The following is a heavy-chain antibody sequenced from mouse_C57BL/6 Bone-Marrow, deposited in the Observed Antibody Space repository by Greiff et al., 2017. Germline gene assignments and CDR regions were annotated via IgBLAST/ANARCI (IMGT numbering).Heavy chain of an antibody. CDR1: GYTFTGYW. D-gene: IGHD1-1*01. V-gene: IGHV1-55*01. Sequence: VQLQQPGAELVKPGASVKMSCKASGYTFTGYWITWVKQRPGQGLEWIGDLYPGSGSTNYNEKFKSKATLTVDTSSSTAYMQLSSLTSEDSAVYYCASGAITTVVAHWYFDVWGTGTTVTVSS. CDR3: ASGAITTVVAHWYFDV. J-gene: IGHJ1*03. CDR2: LYPGSGST.